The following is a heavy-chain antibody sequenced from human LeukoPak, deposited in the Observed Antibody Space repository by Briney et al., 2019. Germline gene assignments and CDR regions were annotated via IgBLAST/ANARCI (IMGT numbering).Heavy chain of an antibody. CDR1: GGSICSYY. CDR2: IYYSGST. Sequence: SETLSLTCTVSGGSICSYYWSWIRQPPGKGLEWIGYIYYSGSTNCNPSLKSRVTISVDTSKNQFSLKLSSVTAADTAVYYCARDDYGSGILGYWGQGTLVTVSS. CDR3: ARDDYGSGILGY. D-gene: IGHD3-10*01. V-gene: IGHV4-59*01. J-gene: IGHJ4*02.